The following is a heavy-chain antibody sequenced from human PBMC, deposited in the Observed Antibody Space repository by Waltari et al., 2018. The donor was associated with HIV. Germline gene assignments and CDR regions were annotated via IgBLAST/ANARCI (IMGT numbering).Heavy chain of an antibody. CDR1: GFKFDGST. CDR2: IKSKRDTYAT. CDR3: TRVFESLNWYFDV. V-gene: IGHV3-73*02. Sequence: QLLQSGGIAVRPGGSLNVSCTASGFKFDGSTLHWVRQLSGRGLEWIGNIKSKRDTYATSYSTSLRGRFTIYRDDLTNTVSLHMNSLKNEDTAIYYCTRVFESLNWYFDVWGRGTLVSV. J-gene: IGHJ2*01.